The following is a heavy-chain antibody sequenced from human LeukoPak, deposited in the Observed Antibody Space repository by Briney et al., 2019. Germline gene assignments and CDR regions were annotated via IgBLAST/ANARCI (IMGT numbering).Heavy chain of an antibody. Sequence: SETLSLTCAVYGGSFSGYYWSWIRQPPGKGLEWIGYIYYSGSTNYNPSLKSRVTISVDTSKNQFSLKLSSVTAADTAVYYCARLTEYSGSYFKGFDYWGQGTLVTVSS. V-gene: IGHV4-34*01. CDR2: IYYSGST. J-gene: IGHJ4*02. D-gene: IGHD1-26*01. CDR1: GGSFSGYY. CDR3: ARLTEYSGSYFKGFDY.